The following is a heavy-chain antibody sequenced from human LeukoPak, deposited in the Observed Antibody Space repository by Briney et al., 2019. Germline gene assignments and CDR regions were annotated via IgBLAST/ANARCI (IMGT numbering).Heavy chain of an antibody. J-gene: IGHJ6*02. D-gene: IGHD6-13*01. CDR3: ARPDRYAAAGGYYGMTS. Sequence: PGGSLRLSCAASGFTVSSNYMSWVRQAPGKGLEWVSVIYSGGSTYYADSVKGRFTISRDNSKNTLYLQMNSLRAGDTAVYYCARPDRYAAAGGYYGMTSGAKGPRSPSP. V-gene: IGHV3-66*04. CDR1: GFTVSSNY. CDR2: IYSGGST.